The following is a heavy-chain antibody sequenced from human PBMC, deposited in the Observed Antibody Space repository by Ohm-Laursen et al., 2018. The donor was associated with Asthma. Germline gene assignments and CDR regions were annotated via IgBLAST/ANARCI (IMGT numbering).Heavy chain of an antibody. J-gene: IGHJ4*02. D-gene: IGHD1-26*01. V-gene: IGHV4-59*12. CDR3: ARDQGLVGATAFDY. Sequence: TLSLTCTVSGGSISSYYWSWIRQPPGKGLEWIGYIYYSGSTNYNPSLKSRVTISVDTSKNQFSLKLSSVTAADTAVYYCARDQGLVGATAFDYWGQGTLVTVSS. CDR2: IYYSGST. CDR1: GGSISSYY.